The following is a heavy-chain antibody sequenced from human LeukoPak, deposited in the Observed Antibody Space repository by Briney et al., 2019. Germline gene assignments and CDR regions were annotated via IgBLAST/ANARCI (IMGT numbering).Heavy chain of an antibody. V-gene: IGHV4-39*01. J-gene: IGHJ4*02. CDR1: GGSISSSSYY. CDR3: ARFNYDFWSGYPTAIDY. D-gene: IGHD3-3*01. Sequence: SETLSLTCNVSGGSISSSSYYWGWIRQPPGKGLEWIGSIYYSGSTYYNPSLKSRVTISVDTSKNQFSLKLSSVTAADTAVYYCARFNYDFWSGYPTAIDYWGQGTLVTVSS. CDR2: IYYSGST.